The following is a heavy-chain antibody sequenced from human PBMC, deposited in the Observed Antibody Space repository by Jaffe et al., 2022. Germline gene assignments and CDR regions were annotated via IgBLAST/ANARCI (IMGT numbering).Heavy chain of an antibody. V-gene: IGHV4-61*01. CDR3: ARESYYDYIWGSYRYTGRFDY. CDR1: GNSVSSGSYY. CDR2: IFYSGST. J-gene: IGHJ4*02. Sequence: QVQLQESGPGLVKPSETLSLTCTVSGNSVSSGSYYWSWIRQPPGKGLEWIGYIFYSGSTNYNPSLKSRVTISVDTSKNQFSLKLSSVTAADTAMYYCARESYYDYIWGSYRYTGRFDYWGQGTLVTVSS. D-gene: IGHD3-16*02.